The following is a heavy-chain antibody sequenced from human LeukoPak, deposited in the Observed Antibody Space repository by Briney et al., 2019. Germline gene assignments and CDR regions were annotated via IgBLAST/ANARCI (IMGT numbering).Heavy chain of an antibody. CDR2: INHSGST. Sequence: PSETLSLTCAVYGGSFSGYYWSWIRQPPGKGLEWIGEINHSGSTNYNPSLKSRVTISVDTSKNQFSLKLSSVTAADTAVYYCARVYGYPYYYYMDVWGKGTTVTISS. CDR3: ARVYGYPYYYYMDV. CDR1: GGSFSGYY. D-gene: IGHD5-18*01. V-gene: IGHV4-34*01. J-gene: IGHJ6*03.